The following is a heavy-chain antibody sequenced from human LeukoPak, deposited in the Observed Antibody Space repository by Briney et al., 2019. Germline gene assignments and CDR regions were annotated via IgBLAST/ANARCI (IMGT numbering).Heavy chain of an antibody. Sequence: ETLSLTCTVSGGSISSSSYYWGWIRQPPGKGLEWIGSIYYSGSTYYNPSLKSRVTISLDTSKNQFSLKLSSVTAADTAVYYCARHVNSEVHDYRKKGFDYWGQGTLVTVSS. CDR2: IYYSGST. CDR3: ARHVNSEVHDYRKKGFDY. J-gene: IGHJ4*02. CDR1: GGSISSSSYY. V-gene: IGHV4-39*01. D-gene: IGHD4-11*01.